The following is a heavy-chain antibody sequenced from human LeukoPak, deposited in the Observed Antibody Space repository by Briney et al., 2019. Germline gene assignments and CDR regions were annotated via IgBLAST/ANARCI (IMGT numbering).Heavy chain of an antibody. J-gene: IGHJ3*02. CDR1: GYTFTSYG. CDR2: INPNSDAT. Sequence: ASVKVSCKASGYTFTSYGISWVRQAPEQGLEWMGWINPNSDATNYAQKFQGRLTMTGDTSISTAYMELSGLISDDTAVYYCARYDSSSKATFDIWGQGTMVTVSS. V-gene: IGHV1-2*02. CDR3: ARYDSSSKATFDI. D-gene: IGHD6-6*01.